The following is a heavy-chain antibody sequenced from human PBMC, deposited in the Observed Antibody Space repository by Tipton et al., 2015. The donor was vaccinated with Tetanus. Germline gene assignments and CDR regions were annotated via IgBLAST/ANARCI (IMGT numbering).Heavy chain of an antibody. D-gene: IGHD3-3*01. Sequence: TLSLTCTVSGGSISTYYWSWIRQPPGKGLECIGYIYYSGNTNYNPSLKSRVTISVDTSKNQFSLRLSSVTAADTAMYYCARANFDSGKKGPFDSWGQGILVIVSA. CDR3: ARANFDSGKKGPFDS. V-gene: IGHV4-59*01. CDR1: GGSISTYY. CDR2: IYYSGNT. J-gene: IGHJ4*02.